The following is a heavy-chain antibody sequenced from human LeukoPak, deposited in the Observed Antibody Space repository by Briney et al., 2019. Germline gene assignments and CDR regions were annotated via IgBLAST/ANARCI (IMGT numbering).Heavy chain of an antibody. CDR2: ISHSANT. CDR3: VREVVGSERYRWYDP. CDR1: GYSISSDCY. Sequence: SETLSLTCTVSGYSISSDCYWGWIRQPPGKGLEWIGSISHSANTYYNASLKSRVTISVDTSKNHFSLKLCSVTAADTAVYYCVREVVGSERYRWYDPWGQGTLVIVSS. D-gene: IGHD3-10*01. V-gene: IGHV4-38-2*02. J-gene: IGHJ5*02.